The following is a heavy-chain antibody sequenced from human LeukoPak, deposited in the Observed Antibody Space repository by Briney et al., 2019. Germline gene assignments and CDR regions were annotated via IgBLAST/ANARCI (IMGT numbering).Heavy chain of an antibody. V-gene: IGHV7-4-1*02. CDR3: ARSSDYGDQNDAFDI. CDR1: GYTFTSYA. CDR2: INTNTGNP. Sequence: ASVKVSCKTSGYTFTSYAISWVRQTPGQGLEWMGWINTNTGNPTYAQGFTGRFVFSLDTSVSTAYLQISSLKAEDTALYYCARSSDYGDQNDAFDIWGQGTMVTVSS. D-gene: IGHD4-17*01. J-gene: IGHJ3*02.